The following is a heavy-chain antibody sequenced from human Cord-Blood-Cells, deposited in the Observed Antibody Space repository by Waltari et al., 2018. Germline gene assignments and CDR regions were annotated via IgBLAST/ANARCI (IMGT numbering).Heavy chain of an antibody. V-gene: IGHV4-34*01. Sequence: QVQLQQWGAGLLKPSETLSLTCAVYGGSFSGYYWSWIRQPPGKGLAWIGEINHSGSTNYNPSLKSRVTISVDTSKNQFSLKLSSVTAADTAVYYCARQGGYYYGSGSYGYWGQGTLVTVSS. CDR2: INHSGST. CDR1: GGSFSGYY. D-gene: IGHD3-10*01. CDR3: ARQGGYYYGSGSYGY. J-gene: IGHJ4*02.